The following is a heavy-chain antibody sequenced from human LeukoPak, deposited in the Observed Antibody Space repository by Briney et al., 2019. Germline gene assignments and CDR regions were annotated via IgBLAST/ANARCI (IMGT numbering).Heavy chain of an antibody. D-gene: IGHD3-3*01. CDR3: ARGQLYYDFWSGYYISAFDI. CDR1: GGSISSSSYY. V-gene: IGHV4-39*07. CDR2: IYYSGST. J-gene: IGHJ3*02. Sequence: PSETLSLTCTVSGGSISSSSYYWGWIRQPPGKGLEWIGSIYYSGSTYYNPSLKSRVTISVDTSKNQFSLKLSSVTAADTAVYYCARGQLYYDFWSGYYISAFDIWGQGTMVTVSS.